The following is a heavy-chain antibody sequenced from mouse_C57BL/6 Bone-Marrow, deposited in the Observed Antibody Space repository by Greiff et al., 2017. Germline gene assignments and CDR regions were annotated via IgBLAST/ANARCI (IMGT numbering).Heavy chain of an antibody. D-gene: IGHD2-3*01. J-gene: IGHJ2*01. V-gene: IGHV3-6*01. Sequence: ESGPGLVKPSQSLSLTCSVTGYSITSGYYWNWIRQFPGNKLEWMGYISYDGSNNYNPSLKNRISITLDTSKNQFFLKLNSVTTEDTATYYCASGYYVLPFDYWGQGTTLTVSS. CDR2: ISYDGSN. CDR1: GYSITSGYY. CDR3: ASGYYVLPFDY.